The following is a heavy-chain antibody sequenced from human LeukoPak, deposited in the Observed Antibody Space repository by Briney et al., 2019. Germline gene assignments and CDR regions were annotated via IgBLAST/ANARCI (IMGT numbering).Heavy chain of an antibody. Sequence: GGSLRLSCAASGFTFSSYGMHWVRQAPGKGLEWVAVISYDGSKKYYADSVKGRFTISRDNSKNSLYLQMNSLRAEDTAVYYCARETDYGGNYDYWGQGTLVTVTS. CDR3: ARETDYGGNYDY. J-gene: IGHJ4*02. D-gene: IGHD4-23*01. CDR2: ISYDGSKK. CDR1: GFTFSSYG. V-gene: IGHV3-30*03.